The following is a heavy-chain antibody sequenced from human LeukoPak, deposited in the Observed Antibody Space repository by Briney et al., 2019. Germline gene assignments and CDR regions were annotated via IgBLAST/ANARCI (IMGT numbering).Heavy chain of an antibody. J-gene: IGHJ4*02. CDR2: IIPIFGTA. CDR3: ARGPVTVTTVLDDY. CDR1: GRTYRRYA. D-gene: IGHD4-17*01. V-gene: IGHV1-69*05. Sequence: PVKVCCKASGRTYRRYAMSWVRQAPGQGLEGMGRIIPIFGTAKYAQKFQGRVTITTDESTSTAYMELSSLRSEDTAVYYCARGPVTVTTVLDDYWGQGTLVTVSS.